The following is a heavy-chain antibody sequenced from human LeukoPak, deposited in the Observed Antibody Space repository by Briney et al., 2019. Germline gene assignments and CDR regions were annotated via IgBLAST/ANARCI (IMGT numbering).Heavy chain of an antibody. J-gene: IGHJ4*02. CDR1: GYTFTGYY. CDR3: ARSPIAVLPAAIMSLRAPSDY. V-gene: IGHV1-2*04. Sequence: ASVKVSCKASGYTFTGYYIHWVRQAPGQGLEWMGWINPKRGGANYAQKFQGWVTMTRDTSINTAYMELSSLRYDDTALYYCARSPIAVLPAAIMSLRAPSDYWGQGTLVTVSS. D-gene: IGHD2-2*02. CDR2: INPKRGGA.